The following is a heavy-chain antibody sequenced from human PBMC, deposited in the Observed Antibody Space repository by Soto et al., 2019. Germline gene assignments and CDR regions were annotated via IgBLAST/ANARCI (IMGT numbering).Heavy chain of an antibody. V-gene: IGHV1-2*02. CDR2: CNPNSCGT. CDR3: AREVFSRRIGSSKRVNINWFDP. D-gene: IGHD6-6*01. Sequence: ASVKVSCEASGCTFPGYYMHWVRQAPGQGPEWMGWCNPNSCGTNYAQKSQGRVNMNRDTSISTAYMELSRLRSDYTAVYYCAREVFSRRIGSSKRVNINWFDPWGQGTLVTVSS. CDR1: GCTFPGYY. J-gene: IGHJ5*02.